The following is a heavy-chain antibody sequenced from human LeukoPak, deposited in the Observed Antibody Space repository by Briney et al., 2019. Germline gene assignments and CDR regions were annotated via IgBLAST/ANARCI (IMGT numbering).Heavy chain of an antibody. CDR3: ARRVAAAGTAAYNWFDP. J-gene: IGHJ5*02. CDR2: INPNSGGT. V-gene: IGHV1-2*02. CDR1: GYTFTGYY. D-gene: IGHD6-13*01. Sequence: GASVKVSCKASGYTFTGYYMHWVRQAPGQGLQWMGWINPNSGGTNYAQKFQGRVTMTRDTSISTAYMELSRLRSDDTAVYYCARRVAAAGTAAYNWFDPWGQGTLVTVSS.